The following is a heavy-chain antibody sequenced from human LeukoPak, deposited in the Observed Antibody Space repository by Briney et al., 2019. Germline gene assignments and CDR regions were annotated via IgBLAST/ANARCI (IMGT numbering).Heavy chain of an antibody. CDR3: ARGVNNGWQYSDY. CDR1: GGSISSYY. CDR2: IYYSGST. J-gene: IGHJ4*02. Sequence: SETLSLTCTVSGGSISSYYWSWIRQPPGKGLEWIGYIYYSGSTNYNPSLKSRVTISVDTSKNQFSLKLSSVTAADTAVYYCARGVNNGWQYSDYWGQGTLVTVSS. D-gene: IGHD6-19*01. V-gene: IGHV4-59*01.